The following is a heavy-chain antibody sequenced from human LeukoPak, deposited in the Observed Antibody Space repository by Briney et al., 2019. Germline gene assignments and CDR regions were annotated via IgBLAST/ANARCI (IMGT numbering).Heavy chain of an antibody. V-gene: IGHV3-23*01. CDR2: ISGSGGST. CDR1: GFTFSSYA. Sequence: GGSLRLSCAASGFTFSSYAMSWVRQAPGKGLEWVSAISGSGGSTYYADSVKGRFTISRDNSKNTLYLQMNSLRAEDTAVYHCAKGTFDIVVVPAVPLDYWGQGTLVTVSS. CDR3: AKGTFDIVVVPAVPLDY. J-gene: IGHJ4*02. D-gene: IGHD2-2*01.